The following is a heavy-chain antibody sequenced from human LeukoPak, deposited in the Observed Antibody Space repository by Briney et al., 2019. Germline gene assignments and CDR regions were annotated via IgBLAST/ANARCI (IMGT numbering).Heavy chain of an antibody. CDR3: ARDRITMVRGVIIGPSRGWFDP. CDR2: INQDGNEK. V-gene: IGHV3-7*01. D-gene: IGHD3-10*01. Sequence: PGGSLRLSCAVSGFTFSSYWMSWVRQAPGKGLEWVANINQDGNEKYYGDSVKGRFTISRDNAKNTLYLQMNSLRAEDTAVYYCARDRITMVRGVIIGPSRGWFDPWGQGTLVTVSS. CDR1: GFTFSSYW. J-gene: IGHJ5*02.